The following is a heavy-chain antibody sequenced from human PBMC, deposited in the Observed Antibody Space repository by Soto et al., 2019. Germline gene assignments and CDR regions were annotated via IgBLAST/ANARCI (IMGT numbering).Heavy chain of an antibody. CDR2: ISSSSSYI. J-gene: IGHJ4*02. Sequence: SMSRIRQAPGKGLEWVSSISSSSSYIYYADSVKGRFTISRDNAKNSLYLQMNSLRAEDTAVYYCTRDLHRSYEYWVQGTLVPVSS. V-gene: IGHV3-21*01. CDR1: S. CDR3: TRDLHRSYEY. D-gene: IGHD3-10*01.